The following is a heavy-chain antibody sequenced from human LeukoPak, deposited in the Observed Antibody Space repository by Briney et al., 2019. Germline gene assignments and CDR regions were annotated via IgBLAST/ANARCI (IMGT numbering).Heavy chain of an antibody. CDR3: ARGPASYYFDY. CDR1: GDSISSYY. V-gene: IGHV4-59*12. CDR2: IYYSGST. D-gene: IGHD2-2*01. Sequence: SETLSLTCTVSGDSISSYYWSWIRQPPGKGLEWIGYIYYSGSTSYNPSLKSRVTMSVDTSKNQFSLKLSSVTAADTAVYYCARGPASYYFDYWGQGTLVTVSS. J-gene: IGHJ4*02.